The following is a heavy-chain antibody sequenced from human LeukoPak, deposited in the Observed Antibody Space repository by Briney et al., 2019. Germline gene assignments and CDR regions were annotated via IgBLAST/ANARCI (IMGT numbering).Heavy chain of an antibody. Sequence: GGSLRLSCAASGFTSSDYYMSWIRQAPGKGLEWVSYISSSSGYTNYADSVKGRFTISRDNAKNSLYLQMNSLRAEDTAVYYCAKGGSSRFDPWGQGTLVTVSS. CDR1: GFTSSDYY. CDR3: AKGGSSRFDP. D-gene: IGHD6-13*01. V-gene: IGHV3-11*05. J-gene: IGHJ5*02. CDR2: ISSSSGYT.